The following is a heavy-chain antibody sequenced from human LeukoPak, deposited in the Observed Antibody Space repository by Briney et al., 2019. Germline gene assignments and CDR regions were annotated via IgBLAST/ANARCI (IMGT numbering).Heavy chain of an antibody. CDR2: MNPNSGDA. J-gene: IGHJ4*02. V-gene: IGHV1-8*01. Sequence: ASVTVSCRTSGYTFTSYDINWVRQAPGQGLEWMSWMNPNSGDAGSAQKFQGRVTMTRDTSISTAFMELSSLTSDDKAVYYCARWGGLDLDTDFDYWGQGTLVTVSS. CDR1: GYTFTSYD. D-gene: IGHD3-16*01. CDR3: ARWGGLDLDTDFDY.